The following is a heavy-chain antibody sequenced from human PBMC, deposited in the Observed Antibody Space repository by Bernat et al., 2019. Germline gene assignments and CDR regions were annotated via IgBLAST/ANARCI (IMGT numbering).Heavy chain of an antibody. CDR2: IYYSGST. Sequence: QVQLQESGPGLVKPSETLSLTCSVSGGSISGYYWSWIRQPPGKELEWIGYIYYSGSTNYNPSLMSRITCSVDTSKNQFSLNLKSVTAADTAVYFCARDLSGGSHAFDIWGQGTVVTVSS. J-gene: IGHJ3*02. CDR3: ARDLSGGSHAFDI. CDR1: GGSISGYY. V-gene: IGHV4-59*01. D-gene: IGHD2-15*01.